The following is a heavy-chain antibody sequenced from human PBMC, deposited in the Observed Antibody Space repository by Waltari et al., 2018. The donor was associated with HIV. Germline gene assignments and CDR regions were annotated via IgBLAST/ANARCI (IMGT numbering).Heavy chain of an antibody. J-gene: IGHJ4*02. V-gene: IGHV3-33*01. CDR1: GFTFRNFA. Sequence: QVQLVESGGGVVQPGRSLRLSCAASGFTFRNFAMHWVRQAPGKGLGWVAVIWYDGDNKYYADSVKGRFTISRDNSKNTLYLQMNSLRVEDTAVYYCARGGYYYDISGYYHYWGQGTLVTVSS. CDR3: ARGGYYYDISGYYHY. D-gene: IGHD3-22*01. CDR2: IWYDGDNK.